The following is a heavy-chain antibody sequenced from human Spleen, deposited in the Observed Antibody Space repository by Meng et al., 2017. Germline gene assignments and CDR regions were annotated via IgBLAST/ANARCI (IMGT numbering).Heavy chain of an antibody. Sequence: QGQLVESGGGVVQPGRALMLPCAASGFIFRNDAMHWVRQAPGKGLEWVAVISYDGSYKNYADSVKGRFTISRDNSKNTLYLQMDSLRAEDTAVYYCAKETSDSSAFYRYDSWGQGSLVTVSS. V-gene: IGHV3-30-3*01. D-gene: IGHD3-22*01. J-gene: IGHJ4*02. CDR2: ISYDGSYK. CDR3: AKETSDSSAFYRYDS. CDR1: GFIFRNDA.